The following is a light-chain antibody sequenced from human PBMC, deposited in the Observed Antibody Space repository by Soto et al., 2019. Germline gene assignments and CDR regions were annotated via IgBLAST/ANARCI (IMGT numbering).Light chain of an antibody. CDR2: DVT. J-gene: IGLJ1*01. Sequence: QSVLTQPRSVSGSPGQSVTISCTGTSSDVGGYNYVSWYQQHPGKAPKLMIFDVTKRPSGVPDRFSASKSGNTASLTISRLQSEDEADYYCCSSAGSDTSVFGTGTKLTVL. CDR3: CSSAGSDTSV. V-gene: IGLV2-11*01. CDR1: SSDVGGYNY.